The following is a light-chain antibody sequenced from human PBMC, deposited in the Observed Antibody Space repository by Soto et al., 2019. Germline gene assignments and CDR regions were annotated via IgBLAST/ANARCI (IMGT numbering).Light chain of an antibody. V-gene: IGLV2-14*01. Sequence: QSALTQPAAVSGSPGQSITISCTATSSDIGGHNFVSGYQQHPGKATKLLIYEVIYRASGVSNRFTGSKSANTAYLTISGLQAEDEADYSCSSYTTSSYVVFGGGSKLTVL. CDR2: EVI. CDR1: SSDIGGHNF. J-gene: IGLJ2*01. CDR3: SSYTTSSYVV.